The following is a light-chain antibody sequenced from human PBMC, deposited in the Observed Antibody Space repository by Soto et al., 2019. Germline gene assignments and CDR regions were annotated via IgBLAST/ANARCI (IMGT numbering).Light chain of an antibody. CDR3: SSYTRSSTSYV. Sequence: QSALTQPASVSGSPGQSITISCTGTSSDVGGYKYVSWYQPHPGKAPKLMIYEVSNRPSRVSNRFSGSKSGNTASLTISGLQAEDEADYYCSSYTRSSTSYVFGTGTQLTVL. CDR1: SSDVGGYKY. J-gene: IGLJ1*01. V-gene: IGLV2-14*01. CDR2: EVS.